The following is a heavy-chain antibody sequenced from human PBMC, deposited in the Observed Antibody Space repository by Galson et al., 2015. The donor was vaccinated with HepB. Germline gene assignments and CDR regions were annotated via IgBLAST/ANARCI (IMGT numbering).Heavy chain of an antibody. CDR2: ISDSGDRK. J-gene: IGHJ3*02. D-gene: IGHD3-10*01. V-gene: IGHV3-23*01. CDR1: GFTFSNYA. Sequence: SLRLSCAASGFTFSNYAMIWVRQSPGKGLEWLSEISDSGDRKYYADSVKGRFTVFRDNSNNILYVQLNRPRVEDAAMYYCAKGFLGSLDIWGQGTLVTVSS. CDR3: AKGFLGSLDI.